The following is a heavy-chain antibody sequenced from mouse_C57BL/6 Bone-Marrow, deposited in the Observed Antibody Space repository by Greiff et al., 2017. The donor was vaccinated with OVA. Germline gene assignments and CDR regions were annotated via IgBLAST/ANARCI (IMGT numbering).Heavy chain of an antibody. CDR2: IDPSDSYT. D-gene: IGHD1-1*01. CDR3: AIEEGLLWFAY. J-gene: IGHJ3*01. CDR1: GYTFTSYW. V-gene: IGHV1-69*01. Sequence: QVQLQQPGAELVMPGASVKLSCKASGYTFTSYWMHWVKQRPGQGLEWIGEIDPSDSYTNYNQKFKGKSTLTVDKSSSTAYMQLSSLTSEDSAVYYCAIEEGLLWFAYWGQGTLVTVSA.